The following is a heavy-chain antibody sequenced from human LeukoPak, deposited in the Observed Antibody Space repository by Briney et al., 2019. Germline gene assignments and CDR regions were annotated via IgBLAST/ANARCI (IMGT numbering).Heavy chain of an antibody. CDR1: GGSISSYY. CDR2: IYYSGST. CDR3: ARDCKGWFDP. V-gene: IGHV4-59*01. Sequence: PSETQSLTCTVSGGSISSYYWSWIRQPPGKGLEWIGYIYYSGSTNYNPSLKSRVTISVDTSKNQFSLKLSSVTAADTAVYYCARDCKGWFDPWGQRTLVTVSS. J-gene: IGHJ5*02.